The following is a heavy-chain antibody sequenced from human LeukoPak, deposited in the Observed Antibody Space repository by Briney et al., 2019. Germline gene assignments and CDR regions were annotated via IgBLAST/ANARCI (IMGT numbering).Heavy chain of an antibody. CDR3: ARGVVVPAAGYYFDY. Sequence: GGSLRLSCAASGFTFGSYSMNWVRQAPGKGLEWVSSISSSSSYIYYADSVKGRFTISRDNAKNSLYLQMNSLRAEDTAVYYCARGVVVPAAGYYFDYWGQGTLVTVSS. V-gene: IGHV3-21*01. CDR2: ISSSSSYI. D-gene: IGHD2-2*01. J-gene: IGHJ4*02. CDR1: GFTFGSYS.